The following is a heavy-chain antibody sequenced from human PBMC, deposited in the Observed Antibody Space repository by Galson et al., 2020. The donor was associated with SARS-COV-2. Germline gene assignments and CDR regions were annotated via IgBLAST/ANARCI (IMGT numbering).Heavy chain of an antibody. CDR2: IKTKTDVGTI. CDR1: GFTLSNTW. Sequence: GGSLRLSCAASGFTLSNTWMTWVRQAPGKGLEWVGRIKTKTDVGTIDYTNYAAPVKGRFTISRDDSKNTLYLQMNSLKTEDTAVYYCKTTVTSWPHDAFDIWGQGTMVTVSS. D-gene: IGHD4-17*01. V-gene: IGHV3-15*01. CDR3: KTTVTSWPHDAFDI. J-gene: IGHJ3*02.